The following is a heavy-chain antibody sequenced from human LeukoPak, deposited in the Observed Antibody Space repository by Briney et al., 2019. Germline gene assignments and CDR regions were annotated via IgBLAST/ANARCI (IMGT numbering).Heavy chain of an antibody. CDR2: INPHGGVT. CDR3: ARERTPIALKIMIIFDS. J-gene: IGHJ5*01. CDR1: GYSFTDYY. V-gene: IGHV1-2*02. Sequence: ASVKVSCKASGYSFTDYYIHWVRQAPGQGLEWMASINPHGGVTNSAQEFQGRVTVTRDASISTAYLELSGLRSDDTAVYYCARERTPIALKIMIIFDSWGQGTLITVSS. D-gene: IGHD3-16*01.